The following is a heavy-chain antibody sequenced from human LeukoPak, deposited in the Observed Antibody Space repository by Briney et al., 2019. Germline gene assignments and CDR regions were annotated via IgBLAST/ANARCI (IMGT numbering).Heavy chain of an antibody. CDR2: IYYSGST. V-gene: IGHV4-39*01. D-gene: IGHD1-7*01. CDR1: GGSISSSSYY. Sequence: PSETLSLTCTVSGGSISSSSYYWGWIRQPPGKGLEWIGSIYYSGSTYYNPSLKSRVTISVDTSKNQFSLKLSSVTAADTAVYYCARAPVAGNWNYEAFDIWGQGTMVTVSS. J-gene: IGHJ3*02. CDR3: ARAPVAGNWNYEAFDI.